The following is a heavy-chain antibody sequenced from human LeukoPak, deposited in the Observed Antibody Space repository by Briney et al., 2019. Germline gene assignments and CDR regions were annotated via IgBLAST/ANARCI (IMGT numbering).Heavy chain of an antibody. CDR2: IIPIFGTA. CDR3: ARGILTGYDSPPDYYGMDV. V-gene: IGHV1-69*13. CDR1: GGAFSSYA. D-gene: IGHD3-9*01. J-gene: IGHJ6*02. Sequence: GASVKVSCKASGGAFSSYAISWVRQAPGQGLEWMGGIIPIFGTANYAQKFQGRVTITAAESTSTAYMELSSLRSEDTAVYYCARGILTGYDSPPDYYGMDVWGQGTTVTVSS.